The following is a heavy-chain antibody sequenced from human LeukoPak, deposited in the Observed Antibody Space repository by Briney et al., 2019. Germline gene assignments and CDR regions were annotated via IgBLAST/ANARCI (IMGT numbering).Heavy chain of an antibody. CDR3: ARVPLQYYDILTGYYKPFDY. CDR1: GYTFTSYG. V-gene: IGHV1-18*01. Sequence: AASVKVSCKASGYTFTSYGISWVRQAPGQGLEWMGWISAYNGNTNYAQKLQGRVTMTTDTSTSTAYMELRSLRSGDTAVYYCARVPLQYYDILTGYYKPFDYWGQGTLVTVSS. J-gene: IGHJ4*02. D-gene: IGHD3-9*01. CDR2: ISAYNGNT.